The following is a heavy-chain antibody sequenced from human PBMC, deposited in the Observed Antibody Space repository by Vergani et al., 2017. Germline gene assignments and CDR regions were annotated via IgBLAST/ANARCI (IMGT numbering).Heavy chain of an antibody. D-gene: IGHD3-10*01. Sequence: QVQLEESGPGLVKPSETLSLTCTVSGGSFNTYYWSWIRQSPGKGLEWIGYIYSTGSTNYNPSLNSRVTMSVDTSKNQFSLKLSSVTAADTAVYYCARGQPAITMVRGFHFMGSDWFDPWGQGTLVTVSS. CDR1: GGSFNTYY. V-gene: IGHV4-59*08. J-gene: IGHJ5*02. CDR2: IYSTGST. CDR3: ARGQPAITMVRGFHFMGSDWFDP.